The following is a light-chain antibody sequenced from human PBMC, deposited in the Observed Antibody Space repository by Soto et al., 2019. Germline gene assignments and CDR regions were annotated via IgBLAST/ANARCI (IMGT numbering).Light chain of an antibody. CDR2: DAS. CDR1: QDISNY. Sequence: DIQMTQSPSSLSASVGDRVTITCPASQDISNYLNWYQQKPGKAPKLLIYDASNLETGVPSRFSGSGSGTDFTFTISSRQSEDIATYYCQQYDNLLTFGGGTKVEIK. J-gene: IGKJ4*01. CDR3: QQYDNLLT. V-gene: IGKV1-33*01.